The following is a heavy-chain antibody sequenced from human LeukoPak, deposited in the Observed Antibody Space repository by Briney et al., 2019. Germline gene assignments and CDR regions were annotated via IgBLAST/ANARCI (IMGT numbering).Heavy chain of an antibody. J-gene: IGHJ4*02. CDR1: GGSISSGSYY. CDR3: ARGTWRYYVDY. CDR2: IYTSGST. Sequence: PSETLSLTCTVSGGSISSGSYYWSWIRQPAGKGLEWIGRIYTSGSTNYNPSLKSRVTISVDTSKNQFSLKLSSVTAADTAVYYCARGTWRYYVDYWGQGTLVTVSS. D-gene: IGHD3-3*01. V-gene: IGHV4-61*02.